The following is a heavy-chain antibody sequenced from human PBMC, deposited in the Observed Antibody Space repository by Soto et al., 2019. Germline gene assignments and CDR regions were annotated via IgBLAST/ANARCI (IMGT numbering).Heavy chain of an antibody. V-gene: IGHV3-30-3*01. CDR3: ARDKSPYSSGWHNRHFDY. J-gene: IGHJ4*02. CDR1: GFTFSSYA. D-gene: IGHD6-19*01. Sequence: QVQLVESGGGVVQPGRSLRLSCAASGFTFSSYAMHWVRQAPGKGLEWVAVISYDGSNKYYADSVKGRFTISRDNSKNTXXRQMTSLRAEDTAVYYCARDKSPYSSGWHNRHFDYWGQGTLVTVSS. CDR2: ISYDGSNK.